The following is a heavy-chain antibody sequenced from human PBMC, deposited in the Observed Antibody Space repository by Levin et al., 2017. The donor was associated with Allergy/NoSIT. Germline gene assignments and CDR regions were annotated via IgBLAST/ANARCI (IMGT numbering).Heavy chain of an antibody. CDR3: ARDHYDILTGYYRGYGMDV. D-gene: IGHD3-9*01. CDR1: GFTISSNY. CDR2: IYSGGRI. J-gene: IGHJ6*02. Sequence: GGSLRLSCAASGFTISSNYMSWVRQAPGKGLEWVSVIYSGGRIYYADSVKGRFTISRDNSKNTLDLQMNGLRAEDTAVYYCARDHYDILTGYYRGYGMDVWGQGTTVTVSS. V-gene: IGHV3-53*01.